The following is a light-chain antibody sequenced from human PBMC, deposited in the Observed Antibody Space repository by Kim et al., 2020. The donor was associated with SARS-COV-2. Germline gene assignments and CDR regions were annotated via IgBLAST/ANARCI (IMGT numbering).Light chain of an antibody. CDR2: GKN. V-gene: IGLV3-19*01. CDR1: TLRDYY. CDR3: NSRDTIEWL. J-gene: IGLJ3*02. Sequence: SSELTQDPDVSVALGQTVRITCQGETLRDYYASWYQQKPGQAPVLLIYGKNNRPSGIPARFSGSDSGNTASLTITGVQAEDEADYYCNSRDTIEWLFGGVTQLTVL.